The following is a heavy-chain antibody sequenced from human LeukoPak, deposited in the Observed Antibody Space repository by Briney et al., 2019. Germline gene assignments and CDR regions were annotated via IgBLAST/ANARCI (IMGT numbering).Heavy chain of an antibody. D-gene: IGHD3-10*01. CDR3: ARRFPGSSQRKGAFDI. CDR1: GGSISSYY. CDR2: IYTSGST. V-gene: IGHV4-4*07. J-gene: IGHJ3*02. Sequence: SETLSLTCTVSGGSISSYYWSWIRQPAGKGLEWIGRIYTSGSTNYNPSLKSRVTMSVDTSKNQFSLKLSSVTAADTAVYYCARRFPGSSQRKGAFDIWGQGTMVTVSS.